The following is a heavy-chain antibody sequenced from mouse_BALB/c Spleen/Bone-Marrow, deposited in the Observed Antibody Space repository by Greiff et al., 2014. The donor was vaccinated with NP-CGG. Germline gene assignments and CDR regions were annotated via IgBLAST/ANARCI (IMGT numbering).Heavy chain of an antibody. D-gene: IGHD2-10*02. J-gene: IGHJ4*01. CDR3: ARGPSYGNYLYYALDY. Sequence: EVMLVESGGGLVKPGGSLKLSCAASGFSFGSYAMSWVRQTPERRQEWVASIISGGNTYYPDSVKGRFTISRDNARTIIYLQMSSLTSEDTAMYYCARGPSYGNYLYYALDYWGQGTSVTVSS. V-gene: IGHV5-6-5*01. CDR1: GFSFGSYA. CDR2: IISGGNT.